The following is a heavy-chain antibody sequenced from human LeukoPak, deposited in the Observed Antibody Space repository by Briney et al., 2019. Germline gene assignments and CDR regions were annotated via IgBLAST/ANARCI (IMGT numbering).Heavy chain of an antibody. Sequence: SETLSLTCTVSGGSISSHYWSWIRQPPGKGLEWIGYIYYSGSTNYNPSLKSRVTISVDTSKNQFSLKLSSVTAADTAVYYCARGYSWNPTWFDPWGQGTLVTVSS. CDR2: IYYSGST. CDR1: GGSISSHY. CDR3: ARGYSWNPTWFDP. J-gene: IGHJ5*02. V-gene: IGHV4-59*11. D-gene: IGHD1-20*01.